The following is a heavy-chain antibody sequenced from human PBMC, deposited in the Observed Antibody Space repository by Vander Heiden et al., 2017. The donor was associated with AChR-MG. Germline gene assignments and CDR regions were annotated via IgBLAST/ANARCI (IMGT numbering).Heavy chain of an antibody. CDR2: ISSSGSYI. V-gene: IGHV3-21*01. J-gene: IGHJ1*01. CDR3: ATERSGGGDEYFQQ. CDR1: GFTFSSYS. Sequence: EVQLVESGGGLVKPGGSLRLSCAASGFTFSSYSMKWVRQAPGKGLEWVSSISSSGSYIYYADSVKGRFTISRDNAKNSLYLQMNSLRADDTAVYYCATERSGGGDEYFQQWGQGTLVTVSS. D-gene: IGHD6-19*01.